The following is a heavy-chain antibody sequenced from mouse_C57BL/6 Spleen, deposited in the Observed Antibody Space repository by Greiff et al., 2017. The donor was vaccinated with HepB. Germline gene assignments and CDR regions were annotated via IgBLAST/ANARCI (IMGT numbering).Heavy chain of an antibody. CDR2: IYPGDGDT. CDR1: GYAFSSYW. J-gene: IGHJ1*03. V-gene: IGHV1-80*01. D-gene: IGHD1-1*01. Sequence: LQESGAELVKPGASVKISCKASGYAFSSYWMNWVKQRPGKGLEWIGQIYPGDGDTNYNGKFKGKATLTADKSSSTAYMQLSSLTSEDSAVYFGASPYGSSSNWYFDVWGTGTTVTVSS. CDR3: ASPYGSSSNWYFDV.